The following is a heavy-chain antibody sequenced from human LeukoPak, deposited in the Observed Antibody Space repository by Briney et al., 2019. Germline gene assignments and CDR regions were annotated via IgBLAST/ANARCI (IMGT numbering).Heavy chain of an antibody. Sequence: GGSLRLSCAASGFTFSSYAMHWVRQAPGKGLEWVAVISYVGSNKYYADSVKGRFTISRDNSKNTLYLQMNSLRAEDTAVYYCARGAWSGYSTDAFDIWGQGTMVTVSS. CDR1: GFTFSSYA. D-gene: IGHD3-3*01. V-gene: IGHV3-30*04. CDR3: ARGAWSGYSTDAFDI. CDR2: ISYVGSNK. J-gene: IGHJ3*02.